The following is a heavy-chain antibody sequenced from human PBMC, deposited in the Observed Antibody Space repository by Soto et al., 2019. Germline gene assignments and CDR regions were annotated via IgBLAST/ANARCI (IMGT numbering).Heavy chain of an antibody. D-gene: IGHD2-21*02. CDR3: ARGGHVVVVTVALDY. J-gene: IGHJ4*02. Sequence: QVQLMQSGAEVKKPGASVKVSCKASGDTFTDYYIHWVRQAPGQGLEWMGTVNPSGGHTTYAQHFLCRVTLTRDTSTSTLYRELTSLTSDATAIYYCARGGHVVVVTVALDYWGQGTLVTVSS. V-gene: IGHV1-46*01. CDR2: VNPSGGHT. CDR1: GDTFTDYY.